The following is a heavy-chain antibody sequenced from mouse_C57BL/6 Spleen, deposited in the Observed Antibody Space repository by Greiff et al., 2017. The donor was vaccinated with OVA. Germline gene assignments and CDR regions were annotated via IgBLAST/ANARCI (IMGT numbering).Heavy chain of an antibody. CDR2: IRSKSNNYAT. J-gene: IGHJ3*01. V-gene: IGHV10-1*01. CDR1: GFSFNTYA. CDR3: VSLGFAY. Sequence: EVKLVESGGGLVQPKGSLKLSCAASGFSFNTYAMNWVRQAPGKGLEWVARIRSKSNNYATYYADSVKYRFTISRDDSESMLYLKMNNLKTEDTAMYYCVSLGFAYWGQGTLVTVSA.